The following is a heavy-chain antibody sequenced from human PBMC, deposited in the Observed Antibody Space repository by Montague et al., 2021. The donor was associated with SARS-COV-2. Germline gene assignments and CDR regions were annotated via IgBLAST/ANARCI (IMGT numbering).Heavy chain of an antibody. V-gene: IGHV3-43D*03. J-gene: IGHJ6*02. Sequence: RLSWSASGFTFDDYAMHWVRQAPGKGLEWASLISWDGGSTYYADSVKGRSTISRDNSKNSLYLQMNSLRAEDTALYYCAKDIERLRWGDYGMDVWGQGTTVTVSS. CDR3: AKDIERLRWGDYGMDV. CDR2: ISWDGGST. D-gene: IGHD4-23*01. CDR1: GFTFDDYA.